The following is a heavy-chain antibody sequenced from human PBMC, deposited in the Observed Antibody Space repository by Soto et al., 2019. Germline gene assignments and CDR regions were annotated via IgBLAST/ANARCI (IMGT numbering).Heavy chain of an antibody. J-gene: IGHJ6*02. CDR1: GGTFSSYA. CDR2: IIPIFGTA. V-gene: IGHV1-69*01. Sequence: QVQLVQSGAEVKKPGSSVKVSCKASGGTFSSYAISWVRQAPGQGLEWMGGIIPIFGTANYAQKFQGRVTITADESTSTAYMELSSLRSEDTAVYYCAGFEYSSSGYYYYGMDVWGQGTTVTVSS. D-gene: IGHD6-6*01. CDR3: AGFEYSSSGYYYYGMDV.